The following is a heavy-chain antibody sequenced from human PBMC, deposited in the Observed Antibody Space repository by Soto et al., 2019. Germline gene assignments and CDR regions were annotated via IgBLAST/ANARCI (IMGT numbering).Heavy chain of an antibody. CDR2: ISGRGGST. Sequence: GGSLRLSCAASGFTFMSYAMTWVRQAPGKGLEWVSVISGRGGSTDYADSVKGRFTISRDNSKNTVYLQMTSLRAEDTAVYYCAKIPGNYDILTGYYTWFDPWGQGTLVTVSS. D-gene: IGHD3-9*01. J-gene: IGHJ5*02. CDR1: GFTFMSYA. V-gene: IGHV3-23*01. CDR3: AKIPGNYDILTGYYTWFDP.